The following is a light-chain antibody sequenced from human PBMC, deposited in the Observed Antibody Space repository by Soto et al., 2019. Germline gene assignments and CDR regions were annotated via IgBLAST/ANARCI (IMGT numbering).Light chain of an antibody. CDR3: QQTYSTPYT. V-gene: IGKV1-39*01. CDR2: TSG. CDR1: QRITTY. J-gene: IGKJ2*01. Sequence: IHMTQSPSSLSASVGDRITVTCRASQRITTYVNWYQLKPGEAPKLLISTSGTLQRGVPSRFSGSGSGTEFTLTISGLQPADFATYVCQQTYSTPYTFGQGTRLEIK.